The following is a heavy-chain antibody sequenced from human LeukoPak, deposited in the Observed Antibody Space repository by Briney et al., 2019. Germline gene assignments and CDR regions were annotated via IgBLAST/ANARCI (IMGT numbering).Heavy chain of an antibody. V-gene: IGHV4-59*01. J-gene: IGHJ4*02. CDR1: GGSISTYY. D-gene: IGHD6-6*01. Sequence: PSETLSLTCAVYGGSISTYYWSWIREPPGKGLEWIGYMSYSGSTNYNPSLKSRVTFSVDTSKNQFSLQLSSVTAADTAVYFCARGPTDSPNRPYDYWGQGTLVTVSS. CDR2: MSYSGST. CDR3: ARGPTDSPNRPYDY.